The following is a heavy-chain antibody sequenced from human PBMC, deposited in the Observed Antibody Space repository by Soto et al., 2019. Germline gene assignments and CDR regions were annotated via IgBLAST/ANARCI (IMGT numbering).Heavy chain of an antibody. CDR2: TYYRSKWYN. CDR1: GDSVSDNSAA. V-gene: IGHV6-1*01. D-gene: IGHD6-19*01. Sequence: SQTLSLTCAISGDSVSDNSAAWNWIRQSPSRGLEWLGRTYYRSKWYNDYAVSVKSRITINPDTSKNQFSLQLNSVTPEDTAVYYCARGYSSGWYFSDYYYGMDVWGQGTTVTVSS. CDR3: ARGYSSGWYFSDYYYGMDV. J-gene: IGHJ6*02.